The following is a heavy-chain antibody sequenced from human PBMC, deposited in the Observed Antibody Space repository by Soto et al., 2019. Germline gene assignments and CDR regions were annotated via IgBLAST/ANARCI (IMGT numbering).Heavy chain of an antibody. CDR2: MYYSGST. J-gene: IGHJ1*01. CDR3: VDIVVVAASHSRRYFQH. V-gene: IGHV4-39*01. CDR1: GGSTSSSSYY. D-gene: IGHD2-21*02. Sequence: QLQLQESGPGLVKPSETLSLTCTVSGGSTSSSSYYWGWIRQPPGKGLEWIGSMYYSGSTYYNPSLKSRVTISVDASKDQFSLRLSSVTAADTAIYYCVDIVVVAASHSRRYFQHWGQGTLVTVSS.